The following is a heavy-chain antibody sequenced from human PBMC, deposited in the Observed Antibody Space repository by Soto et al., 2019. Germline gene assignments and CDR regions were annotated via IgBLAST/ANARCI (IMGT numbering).Heavy chain of an antibody. CDR2: VSFDAKNK. V-gene: IGHV3-30*18. J-gene: IGHJ6*02. D-gene: IGHD4-4*01. Sequence: QVQLVESGGGVVQPGRSLRLSCAASGFSFSTYGMHWVRQAPGKGLEWVAVVSFDAKNKYYIDSVEGRFTISRDNSKNMLYLQMNSLRREDTAVYYCAKESVESTYSYYGMDVWGPGTTFTVSS. CDR1: GFSFSTYG. CDR3: AKESVESTYSYYGMDV.